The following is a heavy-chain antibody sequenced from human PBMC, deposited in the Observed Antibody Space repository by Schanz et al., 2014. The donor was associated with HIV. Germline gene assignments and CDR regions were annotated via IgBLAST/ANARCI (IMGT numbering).Heavy chain of an antibody. V-gene: IGHV1-8*02. D-gene: IGHD1-26*01. CDR2: MNPSTGNS. Sequence: VQLVQSGTEVKKPGSSVKVSCKASGGTFSSYAISWVRQASGLGLEWMGWMNPSTGNSGYAQMFQVRVTMTRDTSISTAYLEVDSLKSEDTAVYYCARGPKWEGLMDVWGQGTTVIVSS. J-gene: IGHJ6*02. CDR1: GGTFSSYA. CDR3: ARGPKWEGLMDV.